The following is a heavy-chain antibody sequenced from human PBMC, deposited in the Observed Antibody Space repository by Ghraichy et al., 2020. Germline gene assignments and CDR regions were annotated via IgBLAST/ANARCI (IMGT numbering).Heavy chain of an antibody. CDR1: GFAISNNW. J-gene: IGHJ4*02. CDR3: TPFSNYGLGNYYPTKY. D-gene: IGHD3-10*01. Sequence: GGSLRLSCAASGFAISNNWMHWVRQAPGKGLVWVSRINGDGTSTNYADSVKGRFTISRDNAKNTLYLQMNSLRAEDTAVYYCTPFSNYGLGNYYPTKYWGQGTVVIVSS. CDR2: INGDGTST. V-gene: IGHV3-74*01.